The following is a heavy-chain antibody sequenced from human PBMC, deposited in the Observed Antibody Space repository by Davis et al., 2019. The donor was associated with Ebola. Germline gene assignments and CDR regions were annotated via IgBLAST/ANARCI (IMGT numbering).Heavy chain of an antibody. D-gene: IGHD1-26*01. CDR2: INNDGRSA. V-gene: IGHV3-74*01. J-gene: IGHJ4*02. Sequence: GESLKISCAASGFTVSGYWMHWVRQAPGKGLVWVSRINNDGRSASYADSVKGRFTISRDNAKNTLFLQMNSLRAEDTAVYYCAKLSGSPTNFDYWGQGTLVTVSS. CDR3: AKLSGSPTNFDY. CDR1: GFTVSGYW.